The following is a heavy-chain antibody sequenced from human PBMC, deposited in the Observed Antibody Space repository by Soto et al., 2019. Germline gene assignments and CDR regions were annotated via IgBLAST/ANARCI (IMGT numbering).Heavy chain of an antibody. J-gene: IGHJ3*02. V-gene: IGHV3-23*01. D-gene: IGHD3-10*01. CDR3: ASDEDPITMVRGCAFDI. CDR1: GFTFSSYA. CDR2: ISGSGGST. Sequence: GGSLRLSCAASGFTFSSYAMSWVRQAPGKGLEWVSGISGSGGSTYYADSVKGRFTISRDNAKNSLYLQMNSLRAEDTAVYYCASDEDPITMVRGCAFDIWGQGTMVTVSS.